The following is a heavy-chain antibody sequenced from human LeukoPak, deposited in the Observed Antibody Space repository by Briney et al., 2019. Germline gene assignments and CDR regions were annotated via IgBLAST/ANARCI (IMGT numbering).Heavy chain of an antibody. J-gene: IGHJ6*03. V-gene: IGHV3-7*04. Sequence: PGGSLRLSCAASGFIFKNHWMNWVRQAPGKGLEWVAKIKEDGTKKSYVDSVKGRFTISRDNANNFLYLQMNSLRADDTAVYFCAKETGILRFLDPIPVPYHMDVWGKGTTVIVSS. CDR3: AKETGILRFLDPIPVPYHMDV. D-gene: IGHD3-3*01. CDR2: IKEDGTKK. CDR1: GFIFKNHW.